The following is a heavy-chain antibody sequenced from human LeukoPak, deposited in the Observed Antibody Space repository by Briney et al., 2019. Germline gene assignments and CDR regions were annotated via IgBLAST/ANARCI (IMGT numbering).Heavy chain of an antibody. V-gene: IGHV3-21*03. Sequence: GGSLRLSCAASGFTFSSYSMNWVRQAPGKGLEWVSSISSSSSYIYYADSVKGRFTISRDNAKNSLYLQMNSLRAEDTAVYYCARDRRAALDAFDNWGQGTMVTVSS. J-gene: IGHJ3*02. CDR1: GFTFSSYS. CDR3: ARDRRAALDAFDN. CDR2: ISSSSSYI. D-gene: IGHD6-13*01.